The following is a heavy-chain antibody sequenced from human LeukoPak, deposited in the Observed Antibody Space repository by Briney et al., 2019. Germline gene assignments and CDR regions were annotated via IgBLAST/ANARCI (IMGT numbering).Heavy chain of an antibody. D-gene: IGHD2-15*01. V-gene: IGHV4-39*07. CDR3: ARDLGITPFDP. CDR1: GGSISSSSYY. J-gene: IGHJ5*02. Sequence: SETLSLTCTVSGGSISSSSYYWGWIRQPPGKGLEWIGSIYYSGSTYYNPSLKSRVTISVDTSKNQFSLKLSSVTAADTAVYYCARDLGITPFDPWGQGTLVTVSS. CDR2: IYYSGST.